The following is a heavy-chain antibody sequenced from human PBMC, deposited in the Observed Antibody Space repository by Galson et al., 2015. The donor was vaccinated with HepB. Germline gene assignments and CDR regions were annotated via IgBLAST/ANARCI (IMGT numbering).Heavy chain of an antibody. V-gene: IGHV3-72*01. D-gene: IGHD6-13*01. CDR1: GLTFSDYY. CDR2: IRNKANRYTT. J-gene: IGHJ2*01. CDR3: SRGLHMAAVGARYFDL. Sequence: SLRLSCAASGLTFSDYYMDWVRQAPGKGLEWVGRIRNKANRYTTEYAASVKGRFTISRDDSKNSLYLQMNSLKTEDTAVYYCSRGLHMAAVGARYFDLWGRGTLVTVSS.